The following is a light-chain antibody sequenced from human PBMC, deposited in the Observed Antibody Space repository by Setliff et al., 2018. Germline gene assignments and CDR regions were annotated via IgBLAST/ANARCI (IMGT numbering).Light chain of an antibody. CDR2: DVS. J-gene: IGLJ1*01. CDR1: SSDVGGYNY. Sequence: QSVLAQPASVSGSPGQSITISCTGTSSDVGGYNYVSWYQQHPGKAPKRIIFDVSHRPSGVSNRFSGSKSGNTASLTITGLQAEDEADYYCSSYTSSSTLFGTGTKVTVL. CDR3: SSYTSSSTL. V-gene: IGLV2-14*03.